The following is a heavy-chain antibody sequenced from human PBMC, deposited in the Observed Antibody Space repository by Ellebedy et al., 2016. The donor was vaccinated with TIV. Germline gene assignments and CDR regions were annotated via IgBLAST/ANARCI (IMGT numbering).Heavy chain of an antibody. CDR3: ARDSVGSGYEAAFDI. V-gene: IGHV3-11*06. CDR1: GFTFSDYY. J-gene: IGHJ3*02. D-gene: IGHD5-12*01. Sequence: GESLKISXAASGFTFSDYYMSWIRKAPGKGLEWVSYISSSSSYTNYADSVKGRFTISRDNSKNTLYLQMNSLRAEDTAVYYCARDSVGSGYEAAFDIWGQGTMVTVSS. CDR2: ISSSSSYT.